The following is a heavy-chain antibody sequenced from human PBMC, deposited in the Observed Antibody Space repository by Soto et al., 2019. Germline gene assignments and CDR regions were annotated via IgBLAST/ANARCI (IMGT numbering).Heavy chain of an antibody. D-gene: IGHD2-15*01. CDR2: INTSGGNT. CDR1: GYTFTSYY. Sequence: WASVKVSCKASGYTFTSYYMHWVRQAPGQGLEWMGIINTSGGNTRYAQKFQGRVTMTRDTSASTVYMELSSLRSEDTAVYYCARGGRWLLRNYYYYGMDVWGQGTTVTVSS. J-gene: IGHJ6*02. CDR3: ARGGRWLLRNYYYYGMDV. V-gene: IGHV1-46*01.